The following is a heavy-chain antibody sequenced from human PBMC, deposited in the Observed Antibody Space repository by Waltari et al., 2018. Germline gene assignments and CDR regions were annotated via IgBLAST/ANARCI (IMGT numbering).Heavy chain of an antibody. V-gene: IGHV3-7*03. CDR2: IKQDGREK. CDR1: GFTFSSYW. D-gene: IGHD4-17*01. J-gene: IGHJ4*02. Sequence: EVQLVESGGGLVQPGGSLRLSCAASGFTFSSYWRSWVRQAPGKGWGWEAKIKQDGREKYYVDSVKGRFTISRDNAKNSLYLQMNSLRAEDTAVYYCARIYYGDYVVYWGQGTLVTVSS. CDR3: ARIYYGDYVVY.